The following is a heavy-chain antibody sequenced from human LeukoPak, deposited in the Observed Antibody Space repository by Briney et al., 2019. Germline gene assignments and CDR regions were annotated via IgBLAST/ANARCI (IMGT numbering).Heavy chain of an antibody. CDR3: ATQPESYGDSASYFHH. CDR1: GFTFSTYG. D-gene: IGHD4-17*01. CDR2: ISGSGDQT. J-gene: IGHJ1*01. V-gene: IGHV3-23*01. Sequence: GGSLRLSCAASGFTFSTYGMSWVRQAPGKGLEWVSAISGSGDQTYYADTVKGRFTFSRDNSNNILHLQMHSLRADDTAVYYCATQPESYGDSASYFHHWGQGTLVTVSS.